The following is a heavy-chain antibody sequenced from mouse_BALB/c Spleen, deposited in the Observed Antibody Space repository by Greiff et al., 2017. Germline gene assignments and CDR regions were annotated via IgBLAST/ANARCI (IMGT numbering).Heavy chain of an antibody. CDR1: GYTFTSYT. CDR2: INPSSGYT. V-gene: IGHV1-4*01. J-gene: IGHJ4*01. D-gene: IGHD2-4*01. CDR3: ASEDYDSYAMDY. Sequence: QVQLQQSGAELARPGASVKMSCKASGYTFTSYTMHWVKQRPGQGLEWIGYINPSSGYTNYNQKFKDKATLTADKSSSTAYMQLSSLTSEDSAVYYCASEDYDSYAMDYWGQGTSVTVSS.